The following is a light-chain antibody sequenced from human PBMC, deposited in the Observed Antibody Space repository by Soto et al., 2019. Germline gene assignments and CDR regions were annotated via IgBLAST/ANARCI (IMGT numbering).Light chain of an antibody. CDR3: QSYDSSLSGAV. V-gene: IGLV1-40*01. CDR2: GNN. Sequence: QSVLTQPPSVSGAPGQRVTISCTGSSSNIGAGYDLHWYQQFPGTAPKLLIYGNNNRPSGVPDRFSGSKSGTSASLAITGLQAEDEADYYCQSYDSSLSGAVFGGGIQLTVL. CDR1: SSNIGAGYD. J-gene: IGLJ7*01.